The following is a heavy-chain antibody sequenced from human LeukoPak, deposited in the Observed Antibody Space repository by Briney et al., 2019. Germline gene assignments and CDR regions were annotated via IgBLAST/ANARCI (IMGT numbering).Heavy chain of an antibody. CDR2: ISYDGSNT. V-gene: IGHV3-74*01. Sequence: GGSLRLSCAASGFTLGTYWMHWVRQAPGKGLVWVSRISYDGSNTNYADFVKGRFTISRDDAKNTLYLQMNSLRAEDTAVYYCARVRFREIADAFDIWGQGTMVTVSS. D-gene: IGHD3-16*01. J-gene: IGHJ3*02. CDR3: ARVRFREIADAFDI. CDR1: GFTLGTYW.